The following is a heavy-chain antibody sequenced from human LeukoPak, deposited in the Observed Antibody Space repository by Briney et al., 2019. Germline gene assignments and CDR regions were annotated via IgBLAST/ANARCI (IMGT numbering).Heavy chain of an antibody. CDR2: INHSGST. CDR1: GGSISSYY. V-gene: IGHV4-34*01. J-gene: IGHJ6*03. CDR3: ARGGFSYYDSSGYYSSSYYYYYMDV. Sequence: PSETLSLTCTVSGGSISSYYWSWIRQPPGKGLEWIGEINHSGSTNYNPSLKSRVTISVDTSKNQFSLKLSSVTAADTAVYYCARGGFSYYDSSGYYSSSYYYYYMDVWGKGTTVTISS. D-gene: IGHD3-22*01.